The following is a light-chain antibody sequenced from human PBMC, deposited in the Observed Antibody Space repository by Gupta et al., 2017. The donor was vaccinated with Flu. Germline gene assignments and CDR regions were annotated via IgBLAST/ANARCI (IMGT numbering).Light chain of an antibody. J-gene: IGLJ3*02. V-gene: IGLV2-23*01. CDR3: CSNAGRSGWV. CDR1: SRDVGSYNL. CDR2: EGS. Sequence: QSALTQLASVSGSPGQSITISCTGTSRDVGSYNLVSWYQQHAGKTTKLMIYEGSKRPSGICTRFSGSETGTAADLTICGLRTVDEADYYCCSNAGRSGWVFGGGTTLTVL.